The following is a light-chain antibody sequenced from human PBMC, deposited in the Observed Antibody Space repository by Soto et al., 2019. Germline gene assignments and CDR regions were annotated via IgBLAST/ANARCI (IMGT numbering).Light chain of an antibody. Sequence: IQMTQYTSYVSASVGDRATIICGASQGISSWLAWYQQKPGKAPNLLIYAASSLQSGVPSRFSGSGSGTDFTLTISSLQPEDFATYYCQQTNSFPLTFGGGTKVDIK. CDR3: QQTNSFPLT. CDR1: QGISSW. V-gene: IGKV1D-12*01. CDR2: AAS. J-gene: IGKJ4*01.